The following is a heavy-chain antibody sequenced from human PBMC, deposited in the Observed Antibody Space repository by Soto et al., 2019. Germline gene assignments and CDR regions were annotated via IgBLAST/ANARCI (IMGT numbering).Heavy chain of an antibody. CDR2: IDPSDSYT. CDR3: ARALGGAQTEGY. J-gene: IGHJ4*02. Sequence: PGESLKISCKGSGYSFTSYWISWVRQMPGKGLEWMGRIDPSDSYTNYSPSFQGHVTISADKSISTAYLQWSSLKASDTAMYYCARALGGAQTEGYWGQGTLVTVSS. V-gene: IGHV5-10-1*01. CDR1: GYSFTSYW. D-gene: IGHD4-17*01.